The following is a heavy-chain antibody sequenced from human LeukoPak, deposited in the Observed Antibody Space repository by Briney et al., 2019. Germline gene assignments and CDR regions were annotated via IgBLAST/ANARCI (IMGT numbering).Heavy chain of an antibody. Sequence: SGPTLVNPTQTLTLTCTFSGFSLYTSGVGVGWIRQPPGKAPECLAVIYWNDDKRYSPSLKSRLTISKDTSKNQVVLTMTKMDPVDTATYYCARMTAGYSSGWFAFDIWGQGTMVTVSS. CDR3: ARMTAGYSSGWFAFDI. CDR1: GFSLYTSGVG. V-gene: IGHV2-5*01. D-gene: IGHD6-19*01. J-gene: IGHJ3*02. CDR2: IYWNDDK.